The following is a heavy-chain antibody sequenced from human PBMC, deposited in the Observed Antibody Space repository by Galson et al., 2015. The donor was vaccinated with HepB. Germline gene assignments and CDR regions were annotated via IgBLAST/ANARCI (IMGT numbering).Heavy chain of an antibody. D-gene: IGHD1-14*01. Sequence: SVKVSCKASGYSFTNYGISWVRQAPGQGLEWMGWISAYNGNTNYALKFQGRVTITTDTSTSTVYMEVRSLRSDDTAVYYCARARYNISPPDYWGQGTLVTVSS. CDR1: GYSFTNYG. V-gene: IGHV1-18*01. CDR2: ISAYNGNT. J-gene: IGHJ4*02. CDR3: ARARYNISPPDY.